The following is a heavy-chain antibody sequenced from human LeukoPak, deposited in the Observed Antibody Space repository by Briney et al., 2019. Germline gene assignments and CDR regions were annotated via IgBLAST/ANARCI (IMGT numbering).Heavy chain of an antibody. D-gene: IGHD3-10*01. CDR2: ISGSGGST. Sequence: GGSLRLSCAASGFTFSSYAMSWVRQAPGKGLEWVSAISGSGGSTYYADSMKGRFTISRDNTKNTLYLQMNSLRAEDTAVYYCAKDPYYYGSGSYYNEPQVSWGQGTLVTVSS. J-gene: IGHJ5*02. CDR1: GFTFSSYA. CDR3: AKDPYYYGSGSYYNEPQVS. V-gene: IGHV3-23*01.